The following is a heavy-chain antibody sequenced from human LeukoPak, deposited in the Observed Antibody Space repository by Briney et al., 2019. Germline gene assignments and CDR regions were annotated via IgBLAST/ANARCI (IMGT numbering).Heavy chain of an antibody. J-gene: IGHJ4*02. CDR1: AYTFACYS. V-gene: IGHV1-2*06. Sequence: ASVKVSCKASAYTFACYSIHWVPQVPRHGLECIGRIHPNSGDTYYAHKFQGSVTMTRDTSINTAYMDLSRLTSHDTAVFYCARDGNNWSSLPFWGQGTLVTVSS. CDR2: IHPNSGDT. D-gene: IGHD1-1*01. CDR3: ARDGNNWSSLPF.